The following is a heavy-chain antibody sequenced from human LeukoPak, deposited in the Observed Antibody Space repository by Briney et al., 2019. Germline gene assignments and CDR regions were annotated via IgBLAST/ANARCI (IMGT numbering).Heavy chain of an antibody. CDR1: EFTYG. Sequence: GGSLRLSCATSEFTYGITWVRQAPGKGLEWVSSISGSESNTYYADSVKGRFTISRDDSNNTLYLQMNSLRPDDTAVFYCSQGLLSWGQGTLLTVAA. CDR2: ISGSESNT. V-gene: IGHV3-23*01. CDR3: SQGLLS. J-gene: IGHJ5*02.